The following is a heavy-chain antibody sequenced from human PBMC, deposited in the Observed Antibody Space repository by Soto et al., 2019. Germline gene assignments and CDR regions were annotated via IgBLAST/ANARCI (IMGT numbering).Heavy chain of an antibody. V-gene: IGHV1-18*01. J-gene: IGHJ4*02. CDR2: ISPHKDDT. CDR1: GYTFSSIG. Sequence: QVQLVQSGAEVKKPGASVTVSCKTSGYTFSSIGISWVRQAPGQGLEWMGWISPHKDDTYYAQRLQGRVTMTTDTSTSTADMELRSLRSDDTAVYFCARDVDGSGSYYTNYWGQGTLVTVSS. CDR3: ARDVDGSGSYYTNY. D-gene: IGHD3-10*01.